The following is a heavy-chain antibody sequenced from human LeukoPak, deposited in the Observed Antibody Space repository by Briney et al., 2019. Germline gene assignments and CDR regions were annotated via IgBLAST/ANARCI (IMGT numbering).Heavy chain of an antibody. D-gene: IGHD3-10*01. J-gene: IGHJ4*02. CDR3: AKRGPNYYYFDY. V-gene: IGHV3-23*01. CDR1: GFIFTGYA. Sequence: PGGSLRLSCTASGFIFTGYAMTWVPLAPGKGLECVSGISTSGGNTFYADSVKGRFTISRDNSKDTLYLQMNSLRVDDTAVYYCAKRGPNYYYFDYWGQGTLVTVSS. CDR2: ISTSGGNT.